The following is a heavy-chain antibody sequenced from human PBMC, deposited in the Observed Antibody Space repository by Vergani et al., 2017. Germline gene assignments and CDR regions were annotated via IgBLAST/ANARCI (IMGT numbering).Heavy chain of an antibody. Sequence: EVQLVESGGGLIHPGGSLRLSCEGSGFSFNGYWMHWVRQSPEKGLVWVSRIKSDGSITNYADSVKGRFTISRDNAKNTLYLEMNSLRGDDTAIYYCVRARCSGPCFMSNWFDSWGQGTLVTVSS. J-gene: IGHJ5*01. V-gene: IGHV3-74*01. CDR1: GFSFNGYW. CDR3: VRARCSGPCFMSNWFDS. D-gene: IGHD5-12*01. CDR2: IKSDGSIT.